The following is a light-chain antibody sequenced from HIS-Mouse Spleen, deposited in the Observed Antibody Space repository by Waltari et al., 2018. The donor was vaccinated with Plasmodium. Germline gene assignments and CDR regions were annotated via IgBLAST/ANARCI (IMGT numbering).Light chain of an antibody. CDR2: GAS. Sequence: EIVLTQSPGTLSLSPGERATLSCRASQSVSSSYLAWYQPKPGQAPRLLILGASSRATGIPDRFSGSRSGTDFTRTISRLEPEDFAVYYCQQYGSSPITFGQGTRLEIK. J-gene: IGKJ5*01. CDR1: QSVSSSY. CDR3: QQYGSSPIT. V-gene: IGKV3-20*01.